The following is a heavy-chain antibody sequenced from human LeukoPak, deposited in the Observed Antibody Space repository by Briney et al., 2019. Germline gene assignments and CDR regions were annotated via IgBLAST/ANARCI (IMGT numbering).Heavy chain of an antibody. J-gene: IGHJ5*02. V-gene: IGHV1-2*04. Sequence: ASVKVSCKASGYTFTGYYMHWVRQAPGQGLEWMGWINPNSGGTNYAQKFQGWVTMTRDTSISTAYMELSRLRSDGTAVYYCARQMRYCSSTSCYGNWFDPWGQGTLVTVSS. CDR1: GYTFTGYY. CDR3: ARQMRYCSSTSCYGNWFDP. CDR2: INPNSGGT. D-gene: IGHD2-2*01.